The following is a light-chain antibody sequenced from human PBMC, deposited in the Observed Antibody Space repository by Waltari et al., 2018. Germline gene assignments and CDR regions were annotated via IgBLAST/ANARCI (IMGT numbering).Light chain of an antibody. CDR2: VNSDGSH. Sequence: LVLTQSPSASASLGASVKLTCTLSSGYSSNVIAWLQQQPGKGPRYLMKVNSDGSHRKGDDIPDLCSASNSGTECYPTLSSLQSEDEADYYCQTGGHGTWVFGGGTKLTVL. J-gene: IGLJ3*02. CDR1: SGYSSNV. CDR3: QTGGHGTWV. V-gene: IGLV4-69*01.